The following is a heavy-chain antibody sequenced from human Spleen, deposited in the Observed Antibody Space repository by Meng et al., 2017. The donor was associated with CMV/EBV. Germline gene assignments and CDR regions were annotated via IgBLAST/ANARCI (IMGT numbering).Heavy chain of an antibody. CDR1: GFTFSSYW. CDR2: INSDGSST. D-gene: IGHD2-2*02. V-gene: IGHV3-74*01. CDR3: AANGYCSSTSCYRGWFDP. Sequence: GGSLRLSCAASGFTFSSYWMHWVRQAPGKGLVWVSRINSDGSSTSYADSVKGRFTISRDNAKNTLYLQMNSLRAEDTAVYYCAANGYCSSTSCYRGWFDPWGQGTLVTVSS. J-gene: IGHJ5*02.